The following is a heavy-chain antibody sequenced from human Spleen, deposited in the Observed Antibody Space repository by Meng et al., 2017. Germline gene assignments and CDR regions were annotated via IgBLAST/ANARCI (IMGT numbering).Heavy chain of an antibody. Sequence: SVKVSCKALGGIFSNYVIGWVRQAPGQGLEWMGGINAVFGTTNYAQKFQDRVTITADESTSTAYMELSSLTFQDTAVYFCARGRSPYHSSSGYYFPDAFDIWGQGTLVTVSS. D-gene: IGHD3-22*01. J-gene: IGHJ3*02. CDR1: GGIFSNYV. CDR3: ARGRSPYHSSSGYYFPDAFDI. V-gene: IGHV1-69*13. CDR2: INAVFGTT.